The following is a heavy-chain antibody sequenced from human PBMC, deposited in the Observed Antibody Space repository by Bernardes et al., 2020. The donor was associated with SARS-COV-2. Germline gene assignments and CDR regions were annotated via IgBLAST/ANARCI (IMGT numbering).Heavy chain of an antibody. CDR2: ISAFNGNT. CDR3: ARAFENYYDRSGNYYSDAFDI. V-gene: IGHV1-18*01. CDR1: GYSFTGYG. Sequence: ASEKVSCKVSGYSFTGYGLIWVRQDPGQGLEWMGWISAFNGNTKYALKVQDRVTLTADTSTTTVYMELRSLRSDDTAMYYCARAFENYYDRSGNYYSDAFDIWGQGTMVTVSP. J-gene: IGHJ3*02. D-gene: IGHD3-22*01.